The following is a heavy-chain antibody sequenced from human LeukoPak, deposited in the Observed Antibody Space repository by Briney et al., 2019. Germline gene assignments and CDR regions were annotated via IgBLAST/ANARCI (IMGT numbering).Heavy chain of an antibody. CDR2: ISAYNGNT. D-gene: IGHD3-16*02. CDR1: GYTFTSYG. Sequence: ASVKVSCKASGYTFTSYGISWVRQAPGQGLEWMGWISAYNGNTNYAQKLQGRVTMTTDTSTSTAYMELRSLRSDDTAVYYCARDAIYDYVWGSYRYTFDYWGQGILVTVPS. CDR3: ARDAIYDYVWGSYRYTFDY. V-gene: IGHV1-18*01. J-gene: IGHJ4*02.